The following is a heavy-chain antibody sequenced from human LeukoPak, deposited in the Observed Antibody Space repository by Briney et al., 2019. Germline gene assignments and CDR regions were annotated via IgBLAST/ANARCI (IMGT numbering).Heavy chain of an antibody. J-gene: IGHJ5*02. CDR1: GFTFSNAW. CDR2: IKSKTDGGTT. CDR3: TTAILWFGELLVS. Sequence: GGALRLSCAASGFTFSNAWMSWVRQAPGKGLEWVGRIKSKTDGGTTDYAAPVKSRFTISRDDSKNTLYLQMNSLKTEHTAVYYCTTAILWFGELLVSWGQGTLVTVSP. D-gene: IGHD3-10*01. V-gene: IGHV3-15*01.